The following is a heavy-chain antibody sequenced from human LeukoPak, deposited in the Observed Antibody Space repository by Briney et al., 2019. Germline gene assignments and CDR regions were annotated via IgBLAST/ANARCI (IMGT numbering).Heavy chain of an antibody. CDR3: AKGLKGDIAARMVGFDY. V-gene: IGHV3-74*01. CDR2: INPDDGST. Sequence: GGSLRLSCTASGFTFRKYWLHWVRQAPGKGLVWVSRINPDDGSTSYADSVKGRFTISRDNAKNSLYLQMNSLRAEDMALYYCAKGLKGDIAARMVGFDYWGQGTLVTVSS. J-gene: IGHJ4*02. CDR1: GFTFRKYW. D-gene: IGHD6-6*01.